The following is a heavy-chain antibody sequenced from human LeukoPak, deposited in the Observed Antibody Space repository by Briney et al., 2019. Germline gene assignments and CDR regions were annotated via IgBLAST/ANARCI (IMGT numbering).Heavy chain of an antibody. CDR1: GYTFTSYS. Sequence: ASVKVSCKASGYTFTSYSMHWVRQAPGQGLEWMGIINPSCGSTSYAQKFQGRVTMTRDTSTSTVYMELSSLRSEDTAVYYCARDLGRAGKLLAVGYWGQGTLVTVSS. CDR2: INPSCGST. V-gene: IGHV1-46*01. J-gene: IGHJ4*02. CDR3: ARDLGRAGKLLAVGY. D-gene: IGHD2-15*01.